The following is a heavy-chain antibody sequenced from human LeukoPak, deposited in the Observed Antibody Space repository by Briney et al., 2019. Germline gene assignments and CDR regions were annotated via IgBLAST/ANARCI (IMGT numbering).Heavy chain of an antibody. J-gene: IGHJ5*02. CDR3: ARVGSMARGVIGDYNWFDP. CDR2: MNPSSGNT. D-gene: IGHD3-10*01. Sequence: GASVKVSCKASGYTFTSYDINWVRQATGQGLEWMGWMNPSSGNTGYAQKFQGRVTMTRNTSISTAYMELSSLRSEDTAVYYCARVGSMARGVIGDYNWFDPWGQGTLVSVSS. V-gene: IGHV1-8*01. CDR1: GYTFTSYD.